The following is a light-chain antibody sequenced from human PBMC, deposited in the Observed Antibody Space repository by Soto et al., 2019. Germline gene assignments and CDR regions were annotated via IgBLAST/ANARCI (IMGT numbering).Light chain of an antibody. J-gene: IGKJ2*01. CDR3: QQYNNWPQT. CDR1: QSVSSN. CDR2: GAS. Sequence: EIVMTQSPATLSLSPGERATLSCRASQSVSSNLAWYQQKPGQAPRLLIYGASTRATGIPARFSGSGSGTEFTLTISSLQSEDFAVYYCQQYNNWPQTVGQGTKLEIK. V-gene: IGKV3-15*01.